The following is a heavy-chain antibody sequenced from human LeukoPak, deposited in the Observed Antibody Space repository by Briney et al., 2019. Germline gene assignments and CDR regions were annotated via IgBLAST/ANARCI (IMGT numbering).Heavy chain of an antibody. Sequence: GGSLRLSCAASGFTFSSYAMHWVRQAPGKGLEWVAVISYDGSNKYYADSVKGRFTISRDNSKNTLYLQMNSLRAEDTAVYYCAREYSSSSGRAFDIWGQGTMVTISS. V-gene: IGHV3-30*04. CDR3: AREYSSSSGRAFDI. D-gene: IGHD6-6*01. CDR1: GFTFSSYA. CDR2: ISYDGSNK. J-gene: IGHJ3*02.